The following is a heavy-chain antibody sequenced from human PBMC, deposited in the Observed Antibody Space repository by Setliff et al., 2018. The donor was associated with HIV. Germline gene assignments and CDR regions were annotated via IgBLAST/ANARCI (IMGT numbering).Heavy chain of an antibody. Sequence: SETLSLTCTVSSGSISSYYWGWIRQPPGKGLEWIGSIFYSGITYYNPSLKSRVTISVDTSKNHFSLKLRSVTAADTAVYYCARVGAVAGFDYWGQGTLVTVSS. CDR2: IFYSGIT. V-gene: IGHV4-39*07. CDR1: SGSISSYY. J-gene: IGHJ4*02. CDR3: ARVGAVAGFDY. D-gene: IGHD6-19*01.